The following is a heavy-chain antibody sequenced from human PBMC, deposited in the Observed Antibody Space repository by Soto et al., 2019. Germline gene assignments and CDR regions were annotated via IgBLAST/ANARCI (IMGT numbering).Heavy chain of an antibody. CDR1: GFTFSNAW. V-gene: IGHV3-15*01. CDR2: IKSKTDGGTT. D-gene: IGHD2-2*01. CDR3: TTGPMRYYYYYGMDV. Sequence: EVQLVESGGGLVKPGGSLRLSCAASGFTFSNAWMSWVRQAPGKGLEWVGRIKSKTDGGTTDYAAPVKGRFTISRDDSKNTLYLQMNSLKTEDTAVYYCTTGPMRYYYYYGMDVWGQGTTVTVSS. J-gene: IGHJ6*02.